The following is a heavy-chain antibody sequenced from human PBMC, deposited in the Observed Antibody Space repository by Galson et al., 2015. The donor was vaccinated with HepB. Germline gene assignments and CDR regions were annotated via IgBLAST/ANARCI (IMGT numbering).Heavy chain of an antibody. V-gene: IGHV3-53*04. D-gene: IGHD3-10*01. CDR3: ARVPSFWSGSGSYGFDY. CDR2: IYSGGST. Sequence: SLRLSCAASGFTVSSNYMSWVRQAPGKGLEWVSVIYSGGSTYYADSVKGRFTISRHNSKNTLYLQMNSLRAEDTAVYYCARVPSFWSGSGSYGFDYWGQGTLVTVSS. J-gene: IGHJ4*02. CDR1: GFTVSSNY.